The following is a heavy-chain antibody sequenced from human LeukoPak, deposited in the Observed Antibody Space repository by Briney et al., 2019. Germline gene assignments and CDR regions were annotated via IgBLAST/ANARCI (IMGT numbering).Heavy chain of an antibody. CDR1: GFTFSSYG. D-gene: IGHD5-24*01. CDR3: ARALGWLPENY. J-gene: IGHJ4*02. V-gene: IGHV3-7*01. CDR2: IKQDGSEK. Sequence: GGSLRLSCAASGFTFSSYGMHWVRQAPGKGLEWLANIKQDGSEKDYVDSVKGRFTISRDNAKNSLYLQMNSLRAEDTAVYYCARALGWLPENYWGQGTLVTVSS.